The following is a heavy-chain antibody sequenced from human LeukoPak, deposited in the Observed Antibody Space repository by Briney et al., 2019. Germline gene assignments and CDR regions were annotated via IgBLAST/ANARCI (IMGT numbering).Heavy chain of an antibody. V-gene: IGHV1-8*03. D-gene: IGHD2-21*02. CDR2: MNPNSGNT. CDR1: GYTFTSYE. Sequence: ASVKVSCKASGYTFTSYEINWVRQAPGQGLEWMGWMNPNSGNTGYAQRFQGRVTITRNTSISTAYMELSSLRSEDTAVYYCARGELVTGGSNYYYPYYWGQGTLVTVSS. J-gene: IGHJ4*02. CDR3: ARGELVTGGSNYYYPYY.